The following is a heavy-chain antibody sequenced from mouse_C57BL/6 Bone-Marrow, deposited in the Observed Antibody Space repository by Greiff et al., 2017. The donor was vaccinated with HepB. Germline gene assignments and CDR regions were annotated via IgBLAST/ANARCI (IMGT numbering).Heavy chain of an antibody. J-gene: IGHJ1*03. D-gene: IGHD1-1*01. CDR3: VRHRIGYYEYFDV. V-gene: IGHV10-1*01. CDR2: IRSKSNNYAT. Sequence: EVKLVESGGGLVQPKGSLKLSCAASGFSFNTYAMNWVRQAPGKGLEWVARIRSKSNNYATYYADSVKDRFTISRDDSESMLYLQMNNLKTEDTAMYYCVRHRIGYYEYFDVWGTGTTVTVSS. CDR1: GFSFNTYA.